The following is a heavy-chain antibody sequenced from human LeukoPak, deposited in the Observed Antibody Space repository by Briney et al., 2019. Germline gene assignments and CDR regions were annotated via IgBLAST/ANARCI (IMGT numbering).Heavy chain of an antibody. CDR1: GGSISSSYY. J-gene: IGHJ6*03. D-gene: IGHD6-6*01. CDR3: ARSAARPQDSFYYYMEV. Sequence: SETLSLTCAVSGGSISSSYYWSWVRQPPGKGLEWIGEIYHSGSTYYNPSLQSRVTIAVDKSKNQFSLKLTSLTAADTAMYFCARSAARPQDSFYYYMEVWGKGTTVTVSS. V-gene: IGHV4-4*02. CDR2: IYHSGST.